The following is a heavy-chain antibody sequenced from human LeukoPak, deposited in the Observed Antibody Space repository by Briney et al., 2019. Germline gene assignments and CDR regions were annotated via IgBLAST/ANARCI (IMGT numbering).Heavy chain of an antibody. D-gene: IGHD4-17*01. Sequence: GGSLRLSCAASRFTFSSYWMHWVRQAPGKGLVWVSRINSDGSSTTYADSVKGRFTISRDNAKNTLYLQMNGLRAEDTAVYYCSRDPNGDYVGAFDFRRWGQGTLVTVSS. CDR3: SRDPNGDYVGAFDFRR. CDR1: RFTFSSYW. V-gene: IGHV3-74*01. J-gene: IGHJ1*01. CDR2: INSDGSST.